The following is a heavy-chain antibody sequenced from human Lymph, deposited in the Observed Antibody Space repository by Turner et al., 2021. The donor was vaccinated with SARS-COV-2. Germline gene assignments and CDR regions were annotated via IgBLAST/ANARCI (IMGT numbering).Heavy chain of an antibody. J-gene: IGHJ5*02. CDR3: AKGDGYPPHGLLDP. Sequence: QVQLVQSGAEVKKPGASVNFSCKASEYTFTSYDLNWVRQATGQGLEWMGWMNPNSGYTGYAQKFQGRVTMTRNTSISTAYMELNSLTSDDTAVYYCAKGDGYPPHGLLDPWGQGTLVTVSS. D-gene: IGHD6-25*01. CDR2: MNPNSGYT. CDR1: EYTFTSYD. V-gene: IGHV1-8*01.